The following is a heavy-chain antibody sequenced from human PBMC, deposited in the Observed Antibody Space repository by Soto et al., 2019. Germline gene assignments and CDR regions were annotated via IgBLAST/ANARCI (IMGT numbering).Heavy chain of an antibody. D-gene: IGHD1-26*01. CDR3: ARGGSIYWYFDL. Sequence: QVQLVQSGAEVKKPGASVKVSCKASGYTFTSYAMHWVRQAPGQRLEWMGWVNAGNGNTKYSQKFQGRVTITRDTAASTAYMELSSLRSEDTAVYYWARGGSIYWYFDLWGRGTLVTVSS. CDR2: VNAGNGNT. J-gene: IGHJ2*01. V-gene: IGHV1-3*01. CDR1: GYTFTSYA.